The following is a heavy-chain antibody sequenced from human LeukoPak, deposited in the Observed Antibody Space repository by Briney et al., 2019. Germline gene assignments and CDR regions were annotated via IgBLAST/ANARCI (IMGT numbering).Heavy chain of an antibody. Sequence: EGSLRLSCVASGFTFSSYSMDWVRQAPGKGLEWVSSISSYSSYIYYADSVRGRFTISRDNAKNSLYLQMNSLRAEDTAVYYCARGRSYDFWSGYYPQTFDYWGQGTLVTVSS. CDR2: ISSYSSYI. J-gene: IGHJ4*02. D-gene: IGHD3-3*01. V-gene: IGHV3-21*01. CDR1: GFTFSSYS. CDR3: ARGRSYDFWSGYYPQTFDY.